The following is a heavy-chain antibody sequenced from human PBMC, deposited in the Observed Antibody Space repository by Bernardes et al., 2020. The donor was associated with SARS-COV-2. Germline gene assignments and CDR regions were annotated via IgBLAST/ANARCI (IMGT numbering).Heavy chain of an antibody. Sequence: GGSLRLSCAASGFTFSGSGMNWVRQAPGKGLEWLSYISSSSSNIYYGDSVKGRFTVSRDNAKNSLYLQMNSLRDEDTAVYYCARDSPNYYASGSYYSAEYLHRWGQGTLVTDSS. CDR2: ISSSSSNI. D-gene: IGHD3-10*01. V-gene: IGHV3-48*02. J-gene: IGHJ1*01. CDR3: ARDSPNYYASGSYYSAEYLHR. CDR1: GFTFSGSG.